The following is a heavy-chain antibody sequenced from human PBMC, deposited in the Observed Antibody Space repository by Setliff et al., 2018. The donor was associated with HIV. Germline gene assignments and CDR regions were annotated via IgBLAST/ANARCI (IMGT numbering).Heavy chain of an antibody. Sequence: PSETLSLTCAVYGGSFSGYYWSWIRQPPGKGLEWIGSIYHSESTYYNPSLKSRVTISVDTSKNQFSLKLSSVTAADTAVYYCAREDYYYYGMDVWGQGTTVTVSS. J-gene: IGHJ6*02. CDR3: AREDYYYYGMDV. V-gene: IGHV4-34*01. CDR1: GGSFSGYY. CDR2: IYHSEST.